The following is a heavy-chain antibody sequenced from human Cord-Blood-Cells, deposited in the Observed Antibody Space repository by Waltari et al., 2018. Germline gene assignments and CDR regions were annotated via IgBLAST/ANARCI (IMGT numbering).Heavy chain of an antibody. D-gene: IGHD2-15*01. CDR1: GGTFSSYA. Sequence: QVQLVQSGAEVKKPGSSVKVSCKASGGTFSSYAISWLRQAPGQGLEWMGGIIPIFGTANYAQKFQGRVTITADESTSTAYMELSSLRSEDTAVYYCARDLRYCSGGSCYHFFDYWGQGTLVTVSS. V-gene: IGHV1-69*01. CDR2: IIPIFGTA. J-gene: IGHJ4*02. CDR3: ARDLRYCSGGSCYHFFDY.